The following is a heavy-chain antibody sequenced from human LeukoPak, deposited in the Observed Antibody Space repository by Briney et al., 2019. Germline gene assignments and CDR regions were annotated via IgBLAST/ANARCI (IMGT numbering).Heavy chain of an antibody. CDR1: GITFITYT. Sequence: GGSLRVSCAASGITFITYTMNWVRQAPGKGLEWVSSITSTSNYIYYADSVKGRFTISIDNAKNSLYLQMNSLRAEDTAVYYCARENYYYYYMDLWGKGTTVTVSS. V-gene: IGHV3-21*01. CDR2: ITSTSNYI. J-gene: IGHJ6*03. CDR3: ARENYYYYYMDL.